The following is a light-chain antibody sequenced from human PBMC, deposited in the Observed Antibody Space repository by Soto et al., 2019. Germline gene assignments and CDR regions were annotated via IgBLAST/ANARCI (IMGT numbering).Light chain of an antibody. V-gene: IGKV3-11*01. CDR2: DAS. Sequence: EIVLTQSPATLSLSPGERATLSCRASQTVGNYSAWYQQKPGQAPRLLIYDASSRATGVPARFSGSGSGTDFTLTISSLEPEDFAVYYCQQRKNRVTFGPGTTVDIK. CDR3: QQRKNRVT. CDR1: QTVGNY. J-gene: IGKJ3*01.